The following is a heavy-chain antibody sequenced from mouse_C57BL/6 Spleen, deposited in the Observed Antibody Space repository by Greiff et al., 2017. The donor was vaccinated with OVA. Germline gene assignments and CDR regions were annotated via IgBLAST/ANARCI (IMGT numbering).Heavy chain of an antibody. Sequence: QVQLKQPGAELVMPGASVKLSCKASGYTFTSYWMHWVKQRPGPGLGWIVEIDPSDSYTNYNQKFKGKSTLTVDKSSSTAYMQLSSLTSEDSAVYYCARWGDYDYPYYFDYWGQGTTLTVSS. CDR2: IDPSDSYT. J-gene: IGHJ2*01. CDR3: ARWGDYDYPYYFDY. CDR1: GYTFTSYW. V-gene: IGHV1-69*01. D-gene: IGHD2-4*01.